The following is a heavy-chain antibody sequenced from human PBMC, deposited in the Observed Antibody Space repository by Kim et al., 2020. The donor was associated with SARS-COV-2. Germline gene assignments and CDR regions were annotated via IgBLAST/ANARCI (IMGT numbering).Heavy chain of an antibody. CDR3: ASRDTAMVTPNFDY. Sequence: SETLSLTCTVSGGSISSSSYYWGWIRQPPGKGLEWIGSIYYSGSTYYNPSLKSRVTISVDTSKNQFSLKLSSVTAADTAVYYCASRDTAMVTPNFDYWGQGTLVTVSS. J-gene: IGHJ4*02. V-gene: IGHV4-39*01. CDR2: IYYSGST. D-gene: IGHD5-18*01. CDR1: GGSISSSSYY.